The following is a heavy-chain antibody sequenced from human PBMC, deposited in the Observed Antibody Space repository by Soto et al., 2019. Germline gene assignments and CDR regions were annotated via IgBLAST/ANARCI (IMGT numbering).Heavy chain of an antibody. CDR1: GFTFSSSA. CDR2: IDVGSANA. Sequence: SVKVSCKTSGFTFSSSAVHWVRQARGHRLQWIGWIDVGSANANYAHMLQERVTISRDMSTSTAYMELSSLRPEDTAVYYCAREGLVLVPTTVNSDYYYYAMDVWGQGTTVTVSS. J-gene: IGHJ6*02. V-gene: IGHV1-58*01. D-gene: IGHD2-2*01. CDR3: AREGLVLVPTTVNSDYYYYAMDV.